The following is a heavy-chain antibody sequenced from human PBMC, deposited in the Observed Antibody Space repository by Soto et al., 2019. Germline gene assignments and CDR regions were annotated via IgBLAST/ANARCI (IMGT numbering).Heavy chain of an antibody. CDR2: IYSSGST. J-gene: IGHJ4*02. CDR3: ASLSYYYDSSEGYFDY. CDR1: GGSISSGGYY. Sequence: QVQLQESGPGLVKPSQTLSLTCTVSGGSISSGGYYWSWIRQHPGKGPDWFGYIYSSGSTSYNPSLKSRVTISVDTSKNQFSLKLSSVTAADTAVYYCASLSYYYDSSEGYFDYWGQGTLVTVSS. V-gene: IGHV4-31*03. D-gene: IGHD3-22*01.